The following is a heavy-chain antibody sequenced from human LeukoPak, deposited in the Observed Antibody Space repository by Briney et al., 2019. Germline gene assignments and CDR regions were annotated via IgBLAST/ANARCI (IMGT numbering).Heavy chain of an antibody. J-gene: IGHJ4*02. Sequence: SETLSLTCTVSGDSIISVNCYWTWIRQPAGKGLEWIGLIYTSGTTNYNPSLKSRLTISLDTSKNQFSLRLTSVTAAETAIYYCAREFHYWGQGTLVTVSS. CDR3: AREFHY. V-gene: IGHV4-61*02. CDR1: GDSIISVNCY. CDR2: IYTSGTT.